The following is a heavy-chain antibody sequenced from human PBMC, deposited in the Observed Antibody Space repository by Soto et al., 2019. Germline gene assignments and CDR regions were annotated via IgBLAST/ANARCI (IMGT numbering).Heavy chain of an antibody. V-gene: IGHV1-18*01. J-gene: IGHJ5*02. CDR1: GYTFTSYG. CDR3: ARGAVSVAGTFWFDP. CDR2: ISAYNGNT. D-gene: IGHD6-19*01. Sequence: ASVKVSCKASGYTFTSYGISWVRQAPGQGLEWMGWISAYNGNTNYAQKLQGRVTMTTDTSTSTAFMELRSLRSDDTAVYYCARGAVSVAGTFWFDPWGQGTLVTVSS.